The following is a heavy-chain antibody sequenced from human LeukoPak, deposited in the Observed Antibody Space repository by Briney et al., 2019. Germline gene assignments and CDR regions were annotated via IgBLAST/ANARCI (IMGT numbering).Heavy chain of an antibody. D-gene: IGHD5-12*01. CDR3: AKSGYSGYDDYYFDY. Sequence: GGSLRLSCAASGFTFDDYTMHWVRQAPGKGLEWVSLISRDGGSTYYADSVKGRFTISRDNGKNSLYLQMNSLRTEDTALYYCAKSGYSGYDDYYFDYWGQGTLVTVSS. V-gene: IGHV3-43*01. J-gene: IGHJ4*02. CDR1: GFTFDDYT. CDR2: ISRDGGST.